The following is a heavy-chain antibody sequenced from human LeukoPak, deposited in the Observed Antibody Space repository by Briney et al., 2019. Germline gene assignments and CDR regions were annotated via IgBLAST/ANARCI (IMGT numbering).Heavy chain of an antibody. Sequence: SETLSLTCTVSGGSISSGSYYWSWIRQPAGKGLEWIGRIYTSGSTNYNPSLKSRVTISVDTSKNQFSLNLSSVTAADTAVYYCARYGTLGSSWYIGSYNWFDPWGQGTLVTVSS. J-gene: IGHJ5*02. CDR2: IYTSGST. CDR3: ARYGTLGSSWYIGSYNWFDP. CDR1: GGSISSGSYY. D-gene: IGHD6-13*01. V-gene: IGHV4-61*02.